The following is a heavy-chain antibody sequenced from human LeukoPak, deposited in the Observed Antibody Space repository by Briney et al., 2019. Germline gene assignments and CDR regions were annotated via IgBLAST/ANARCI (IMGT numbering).Heavy chain of an antibody. CDR1: GGSFSDYY. D-gene: IGHD3-22*01. Sequence: SETLSLTCAVYGGSFSDYYWSWIRQPPGKGLEWIGEINHSGSTNYNPSLKSRVTISVDTSKNQFSLKLSSVTAADTAVYYCAVLNSSGYCCYFDYWGQGTLVTVSS. V-gene: IGHV4-34*01. CDR3: AVLNSSGYCCYFDY. CDR2: INHSGST. J-gene: IGHJ4*02.